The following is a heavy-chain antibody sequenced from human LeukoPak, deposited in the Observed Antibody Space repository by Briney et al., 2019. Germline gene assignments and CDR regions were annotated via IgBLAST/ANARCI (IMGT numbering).Heavy chain of an antibody. CDR3: ARYVRSWTSFDY. D-gene: IGHD3-10*02. CDR1: GGSIRNYI. J-gene: IGHJ4*02. Sequence: KPSETLSLTCTVSGGSIRNYIWTWIRQPAGKGLEWIGRIYTSGSTNYNPSLKSRVTISVDTSKNQFSLKLSSVTAADTAVYYCARYVRSWTSFDYWGQGTLVTVAS. V-gene: IGHV4-4*07. CDR2: IYTSGST.